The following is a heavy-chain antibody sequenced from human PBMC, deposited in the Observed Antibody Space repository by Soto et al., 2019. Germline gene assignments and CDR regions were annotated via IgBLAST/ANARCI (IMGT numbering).Heavy chain of an antibody. J-gene: IGHJ5*01. Sequence: AGXSLRLSCGASGFTFGTYAMDWVRQASVNGLGWRSTIFSGGAGTKYADSVKGRFTIFRDNSLNALYLQMNSLRAEDTAVYYCARSGGVCGGAACYPHWFDFWGHGTLVTVSS. CDR1: GFTFGTYA. V-gene: IGHV3-23*01. CDR2: IFSGGAGT. D-gene: IGHD3-16*01. CDR3: ARSGGVCGGAACYPHWFDF.